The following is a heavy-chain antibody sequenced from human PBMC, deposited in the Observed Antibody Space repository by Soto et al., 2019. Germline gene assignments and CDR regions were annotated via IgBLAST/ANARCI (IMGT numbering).Heavy chain of an antibody. CDR3: ATRAAAGTLHY. CDR1: GFTFSSFA. J-gene: IGHJ4*02. Sequence: GVLRLSCAASGFTFSSFAMTWVRQAPGKGLEWVSAISSSGGSTYYADSVKGRFTISRDNSKNTLYVQMNSLRAEDTAVYYCATRAAAGTLHYWGQGNLVTVSS. D-gene: IGHD6-13*01. CDR2: ISSSGGST. V-gene: IGHV3-23*01.